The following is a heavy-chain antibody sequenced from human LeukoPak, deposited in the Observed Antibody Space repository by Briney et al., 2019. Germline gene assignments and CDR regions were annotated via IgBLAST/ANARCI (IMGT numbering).Heavy chain of an antibody. D-gene: IGHD1-7*01. CDR1: GYTFTSYG. CDR3: ARDSQLGMITGTTVRTYYYYGMDV. J-gene: IGHJ6*02. V-gene: IGHV1-18*01. CDR2: ISAYNGNT. Sequence: ASVKVSCKASGYTFTSYGISWVRQAPGQGLEWMGWISAYNGNTNYAQKLQGRVTMTTDTSTSTAYMELSSLRSEDTAVYYCARDSQLGMITGTTVRTYYYYGMDVWGQGTTVTVSS.